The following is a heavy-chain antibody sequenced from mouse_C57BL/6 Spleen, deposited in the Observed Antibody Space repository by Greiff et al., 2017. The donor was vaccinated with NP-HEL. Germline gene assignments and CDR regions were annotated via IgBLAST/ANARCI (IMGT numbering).Heavy chain of an antibody. V-gene: IGHV1-15*01. D-gene: IGHD2-2*01. Sequence: QVQLQQSGAELVRPGASVTLSCKASGYTFTDYEMHWVKQTPVHGLEWIGAIDPETGGTAYNQKFKGKAILTADKSSSTAYMELRSLTSEDSAVYYCTFMVTSWFAYWGQGTLVTVSA. CDR3: TFMVTSWFAY. J-gene: IGHJ3*01. CDR2: IDPETGGT. CDR1: GYTFTDYE.